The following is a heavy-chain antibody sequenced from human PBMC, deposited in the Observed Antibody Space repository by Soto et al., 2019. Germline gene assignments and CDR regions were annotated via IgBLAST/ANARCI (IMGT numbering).Heavy chain of an antibody. J-gene: IGHJ4*02. D-gene: IGHD1-7*01. Sequence: ASVKVSCKASGYTFTGYYMHWVRQAPGQGLEWMGWINPNSGGTNYAQKFQGWVTMTRDTSISTAYMELSRLRSDDTAVYYCARDGLELRFYFDYWGQGTLVTVSS. V-gene: IGHV1-2*04. CDR1: GYTFTGYY. CDR2: INPNSGGT. CDR3: ARDGLELRFYFDY.